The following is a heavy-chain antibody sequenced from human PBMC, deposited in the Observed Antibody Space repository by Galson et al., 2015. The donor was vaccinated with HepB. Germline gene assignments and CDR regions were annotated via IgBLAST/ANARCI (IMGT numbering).Heavy chain of an antibody. D-gene: IGHD3-10*01. Sequence: SLRLSCAASGFTFSSYGMHWVRQAPGKGLEWVAVISYDGSNKYYADSVKGRFTISRDNSKNTLYLQMNSLRAEDTAVYYCAKDSQELLWFGEGGYFDYWGQGTLVTISS. J-gene: IGHJ4*02. CDR2: ISYDGSNK. CDR1: GFTFSSYG. V-gene: IGHV3-30*18. CDR3: AKDSQELLWFGEGGYFDY.